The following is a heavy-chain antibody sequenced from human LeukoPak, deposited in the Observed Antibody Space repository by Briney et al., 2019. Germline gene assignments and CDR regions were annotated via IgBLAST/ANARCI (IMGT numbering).Heavy chain of an antibody. D-gene: IGHD3-22*01. Sequence: GGSLRLSCAASGFTFSSYSMNWVRQAPGKGLEWVSSISSSSSYIYYADSVKGRFTISRDNAKNSLYLQMNSLRAEDTAVYYCARVRRYYYDSSGNAHDAFDIWGQGTMVTVSS. CDR3: ARVRRYYYDSSGNAHDAFDI. V-gene: IGHV3-21*01. J-gene: IGHJ3*02. CDR2: ISSSSSYI. CDR1: GFTFSSYS.